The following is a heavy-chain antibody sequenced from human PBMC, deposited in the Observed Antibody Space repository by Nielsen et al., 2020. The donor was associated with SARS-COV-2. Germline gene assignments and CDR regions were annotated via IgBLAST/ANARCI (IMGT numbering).Heavy chain of an antibody. CDR2: INSDGSST. CDR3: AKDGYSSGWSFYYYYYGMDV. D-gene: IGHD6-19*01. J-gene: IGHJ6*02. V-gene: IGHV3-74*01. Sequence: VRQAPGKGLVWVSRINSDGSSTSYADSVKGRFTISRDNSKNTLYLQMNSLRAEDTAVYYCAKDGYSSGWSFYYYYYGMDVWGQGTTVTVSS.